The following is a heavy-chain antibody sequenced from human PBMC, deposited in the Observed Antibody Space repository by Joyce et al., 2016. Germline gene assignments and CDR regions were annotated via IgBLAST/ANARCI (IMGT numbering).Heavy chain of an antibody. CDR3: AKRGFCSGGICYPFHFHS. Sequence: QVQIVESGGGVVQPGGSLRLSCTASGFPFSYRGMHWVRQAPGEGLEWVALITSDASNKFYADSVRGRFTISRDNSKNTLFLQMNSLRVEDTAIYYCAKRGFCSGGICYPFHFHSWGQGTLVTVSS. CDR2: ITSDASNK. J-gene: IGHJ4*02. V-gene: IGHV3-30*18. CDR1: GFPFSYRG. D-gene: IGHD2-15*01.